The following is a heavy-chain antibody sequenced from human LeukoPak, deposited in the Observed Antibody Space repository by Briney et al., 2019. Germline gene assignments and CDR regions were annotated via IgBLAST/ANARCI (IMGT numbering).Heavy chain of an antibody. D-gene: IGHD6-13*01. CDR3: ARHRSSSWFFFDS. CDR1: DDSISIYY. V-gene: IGHV4-59*08. Sequence: PSETLSLTCSVSDDSISIYYWSWIRQPPGKGLVWIGYVFYRVTTNYSPSLKSRVTISVDMSKNQFSLKLTSVTATDTAIYYCARHRSSSWFFFDSWGQGTLVTVSS. J-gene: IGHJ4*02. CDR2: VFYRVTT.